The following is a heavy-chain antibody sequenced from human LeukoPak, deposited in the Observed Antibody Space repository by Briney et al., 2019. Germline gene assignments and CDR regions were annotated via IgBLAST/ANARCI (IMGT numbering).Heavy chain of an antibody. J-gene: IGHJ5*02. CDR3: ARGGETGWFDP. CDR2: MNPNSGNT. V-gene: IGHV1-8*03. Sequence: ASVKVSCKASGYTFTSYDINWVRQATGQGLEWMGWMNPNSGNTGYAQKFQGRVTITRNTSISTAYMELCSLRSQDTAVYYIARGGETGWFDPWGQGTLVTVSS. CDR1: GYTFTSYD.